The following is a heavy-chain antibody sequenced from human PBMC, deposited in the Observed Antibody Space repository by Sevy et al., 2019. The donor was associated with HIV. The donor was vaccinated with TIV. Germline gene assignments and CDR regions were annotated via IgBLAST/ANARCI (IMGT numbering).Heavy chain of an antibody. Sequence: GGSLRLSCAASGFTFSSHGMHWVRQAPDKGLEWVAIISYDGSQKYYADSIKDRFTISRDNSKKTLYLQMNSLRPEDTAIYYCAKEGMASRPRLLWFAELLDHFDFWGQGTLVTVSS. V-gene: IGHV3-30*18. J-gene: IGHJ4*02. CDR1: GFTFSSHG. CDR3: AKEGMASRPRLLWFAELLDHFDF. D-gene: IGHD3-10*01. CDR2: ISYDGSQK.